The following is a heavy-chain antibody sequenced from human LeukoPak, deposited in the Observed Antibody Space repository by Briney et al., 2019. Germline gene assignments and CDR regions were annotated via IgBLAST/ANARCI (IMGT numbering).Heavy chain of an antibody. CDR1: GFSFSSYA. CDR3: VNGYTYGQY. V-gene: IGHV3-23*01. D-gene: IGHD5-18*01. Sequence: GGSLRLSCAASGFSFSSYAMNWVRQAPGKGLEWVSTISGSGDNTYYADSVKGRFTISRDNAKNTLYLQMNSLRAEDTAVYFCVNGYTYGQYWGQGTLVTVSS. CDR2: ISGSGDNT. J-gene: IGHJ4*02.